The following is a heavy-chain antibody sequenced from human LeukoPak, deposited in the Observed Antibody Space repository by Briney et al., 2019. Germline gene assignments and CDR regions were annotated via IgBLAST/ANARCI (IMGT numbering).Heavy chain of an antibody. CDR1: GFTISSYS. D-gene: IGHD3-3*01. CDR3: ARAPSKYDFWSGYHYYYMDV. J-gene: IGHJ6*03. CDR2: ISSSSSYI. V-gene: IGHV3-21*01. Sequence: GGSLRLSCAASGFTISSYSMNWVRQAPGKGLEWVSSISSSSSYIYYADSVKGRFTISRDNAKNSLYLQMNSLRAEDTAVYYCARAPSKYDFWSGYHYYYMDVWGKGTTVTVSS.